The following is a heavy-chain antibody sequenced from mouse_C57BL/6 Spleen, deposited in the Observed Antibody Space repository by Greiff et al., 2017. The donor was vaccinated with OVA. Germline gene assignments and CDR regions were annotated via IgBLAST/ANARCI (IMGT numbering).Heavy chain of an antibody. CDR2: IDPETGGT. CDR1: GYTFTDYE. D-gene: IGHD1-1*01. J-gene: IGHJ2*01. V-gene: IGHV1-15*01. CDR3: TRDYYYGSSGNYFDY. Sequence: QVQLKQSGAELVRPGASVTLSCKASGYTFTDYEMHWVKQTPVHGLEWIGAIDPETGGTAYNQKFKGKAILTADKSSSTAYMELRSLTSEDSAVYYCTRDYYYGSSGNYFDYWGQGTTLTVSS.